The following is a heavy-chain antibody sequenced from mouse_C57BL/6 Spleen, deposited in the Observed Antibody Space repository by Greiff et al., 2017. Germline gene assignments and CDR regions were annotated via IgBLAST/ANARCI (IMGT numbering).Heavy chain of an antibody. CDR2: ISSGGSYT. CDR3: ASQDSSGYYYYAMDY. J-gene: IGHJ4*01. CDR1: GFTFSSYG. V-gene: IGHV5-6*01. D-gene: IGHD3-2*02. Sequence: EVQVVESGGDLVKPGGSLKLSCAASGFTFSSYGMSWVRQTPDKRLEWVATISSGGSYTYYPDSVKGRFTISRDNAKNTLYLQMSSLKSEDTAMYYCASQDSSGYYYYAMDYWGQGTSVTVSS.